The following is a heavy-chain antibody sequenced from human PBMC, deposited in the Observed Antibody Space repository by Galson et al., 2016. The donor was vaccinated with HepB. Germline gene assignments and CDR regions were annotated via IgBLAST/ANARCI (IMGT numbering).Heavy chain of an antibody. D-gene: IGHD2-8*01. Sequence: SLRLSCAASGSIYGMHWVRQAPGKGLEWVALIWYDGSYKYYADSVKGRFTISRDTSKNTVYLQVDSLRAEDTAVYYCARDGWRPSGPGGVYVMDYYYYMDGWGKGTTVTVSS. V-gene: IGHV3-33*01. CDR1: GSIYG. J-gene: IGHJ6*03. CDR2: IWYDGSYK. CDR3: ARDGWRPSGPGGVYVMDYYYYMDG.